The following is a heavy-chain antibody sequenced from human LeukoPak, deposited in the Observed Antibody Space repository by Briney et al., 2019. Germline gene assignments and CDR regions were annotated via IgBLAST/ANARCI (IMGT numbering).Heavy chain of an antibody. CDR2: IYYSGST. CDR1: SGSISSYY. V-gene: IGHV4-59*08. J-gene: IGHJ4*02. CDR3: ARTNYYDSSGYSYYFDY. D-gene: IGHD3-22*01. Sequence: SETLSLTCTVSSGSISSYYWSWIRQPPGKGLEWIGYIYYSGSTNYNPSLKSRVTISVDTSKNQFSLKLSSVTAADTAVYYCARTNYYDSSGYSYYFDYWGQGTLVTVSS.